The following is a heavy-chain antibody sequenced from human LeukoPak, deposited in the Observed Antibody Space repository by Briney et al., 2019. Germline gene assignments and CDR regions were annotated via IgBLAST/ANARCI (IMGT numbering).Heavy chain of an antibody. CDR3: ARDHSGPSDY. J-gene: IGHJ4*02. D-gene: IGHD6-19*01. V-gene: IGHV4-31*03. CDR1: GGSIDTGGYY. Sequence: KPSETLSLTCTVSGGSIDTGGYYWSWIRQHPGKGLEWIGHIYYSGSTYYNPSLKSRVTISVDKSKNQFSLKLSSVTAADTAVYYCARDHSGPSDYWGQGTLVTVSS. CDR2: IYYSGST.